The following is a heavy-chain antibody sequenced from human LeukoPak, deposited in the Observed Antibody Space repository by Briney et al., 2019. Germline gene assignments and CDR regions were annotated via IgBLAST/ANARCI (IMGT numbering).Heavy chain of an antibody. D-gene: IGHD6-19*01. CDR3: ARDRGSGWNNWFDP. J-gene: IGHJ5*02. CDR1: GFTFSSYE. CDR2: ISSSGSTI. Sequence: GGSLRLSCAASGFTFSSYEMNWVRQAPGKGREWVSYISSSGSTIYYADSVKGRFTISRDNAKHSLYLQMNSLRAEDTAVYYCARDRGSGWNNWFDPWGQGTLVTVSS. V-gene: IGHV3-48*03.